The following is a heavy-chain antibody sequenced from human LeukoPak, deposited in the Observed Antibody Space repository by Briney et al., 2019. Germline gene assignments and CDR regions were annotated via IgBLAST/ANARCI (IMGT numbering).Heavy chain of an antibody. V-gene: IGHV4-34*01. Sequence: PSETLSLTCAVYGGSFSGYYWSWIRQPPGKGLEWIGEINHSGSTNYNPSLKSRVTISVDTSKNQFSLKLSSVTAADTAVYYCARGFVYYYYYMDVWGKGTTVIVSS. CDR1: GGSFSGYY. J-gene: IGHJ6*03. CDR3: ARGFVYYYYYMDV. CDR2: INHSGST.